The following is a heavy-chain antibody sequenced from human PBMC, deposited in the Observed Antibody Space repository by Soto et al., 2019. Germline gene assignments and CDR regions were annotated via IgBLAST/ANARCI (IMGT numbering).Heavy chain of an antibody. V-gene: IGHV1-2*04. Sequence: ASVKVSCKASGYTFSGYYIHWVRQAPGQGLEWMGWINPHSGGTNYAQKFQAWVTMTRDKSINTAYMELSRLRPDDTAVYYCARDLPSRVRGFDFWGQGTMVTVSS. CDR1: GYTFSGYY. CDR2: INPHSGGT. CDR3: ARDLPSRVRGFDF. D-gene: IGHD3-10*02. J-gene: IGHJ3*01.